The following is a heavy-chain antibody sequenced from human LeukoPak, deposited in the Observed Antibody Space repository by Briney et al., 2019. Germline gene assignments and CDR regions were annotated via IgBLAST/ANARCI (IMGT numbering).Heavy chain of an antibody. V-gene: IGHV4-4*07. CDR1: GGSITSYY. J-gene: IGHJ4*02. Sequence: SETLSLTCTVSGGSITSYYWSWLRQPAGKGLEWIGRMYTSGSTKYNPSLKSRVVISLDNSKNQFSLKVTSVTAADTAVYYCARDHYGSGSYKSYFDSWGQGTQATVSS. CDR3: ARDHYGSGSYKSYFDS. CDR2: MYTSGST. D-gene: IGHD3-10*01.